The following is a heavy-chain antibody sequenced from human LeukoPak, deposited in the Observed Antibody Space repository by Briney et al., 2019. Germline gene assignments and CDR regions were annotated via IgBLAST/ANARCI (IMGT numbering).Heavy chain of an antibody. CDR3: AKDREYYYGSGSDY. J-gene: IGHJ4*02. Sequence: GGSLRLSCAASGFTYSSYGMHWVRQAPGKGLEWVAVISYDGSNKYYADFVKGRFTISRDNSKNTLYLQMNSLRAEDTAVYYCAKDREYYYGSGSDYWGQGTLVTVSS. CDR2: ISYDGSNK. V-gene: IGHV3-30*18. D-gene: IGHD3-10*01. CDR1: GFTYSSYG.